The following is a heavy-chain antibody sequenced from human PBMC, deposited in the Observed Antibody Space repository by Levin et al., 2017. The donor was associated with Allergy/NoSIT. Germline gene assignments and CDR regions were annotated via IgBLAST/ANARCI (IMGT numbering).Heavy chain of an antibody. CDR2: VSGNGDST. CDR1: CFTFSSCV. D-gene: IGHD6-19*01. CDR3: AKDRIAVAGTVDY. J-gene: IGHJ4*02. Sequence: PGGSLRLSCAASCFTFSSCVMSWVRQAPGKGLEWVSGVSGNGDSTYYADSVKGRFTISRDNSRNTLYLQMNSLRAEDTAVYYCAKDRIAVAGTVDYWGQGTLVTVSS. V-gene: IGHV3-23*01.